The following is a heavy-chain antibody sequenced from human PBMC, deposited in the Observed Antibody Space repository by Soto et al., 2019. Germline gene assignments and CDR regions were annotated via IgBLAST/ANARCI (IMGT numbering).Heavy chain of an antibody. CDR3: VFHHYRATRYYFDY. CDR1: NGSISSRSSY. CDR2: IYYIGNT. J-gene: IGHJ4*02. V-gene: IGHV4-39*01. D-gene: IGHD1-26*01. Sequence: SETLSLTCTVSNGSISSRSSYWGWIRQTPGKGLEWIGSIYYIGNTYYNPSLKSRVTISIDTSKTQFSLKLNSVTAADTAVYYFVFHHYRATRYYFDYRGQGTSVTVSS.